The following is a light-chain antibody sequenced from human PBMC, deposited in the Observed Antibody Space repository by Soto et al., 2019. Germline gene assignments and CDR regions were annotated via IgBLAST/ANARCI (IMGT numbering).Light chain of an antibody. CDR2: DAS. V-gene: IGKV3-15*01. J-gene: IGKJ2*01. CDR3: QQYDHWPPYT. Sequence: IVLTQSPGSLSLSPCEIATLSWRSSQSVSSNLAWYQQKPGQAPRLLIYDASTRATGVPARFSGSGSGTDFTLTISSVQSEDFAIYYCQQYDHWPPYTFGQGTKADIK. CDR1: QSVSSN.